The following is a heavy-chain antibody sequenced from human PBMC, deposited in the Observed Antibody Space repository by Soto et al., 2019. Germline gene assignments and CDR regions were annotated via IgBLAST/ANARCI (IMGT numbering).Heavy chain of an antibody. CDR2: LNAGNGNT. Sequence: PAVRVACKASGYTFTSYAMHWVRQAPGQRLEWMGWLNAGNGNTKYSQKFQGRVTITRDTSASTAYMELSSLRSEDPAVYYCAGDSIYSSRWYLCRCWCQATLVPLSS. CDR1: GYTFTSYA. D-gene: IGHD6-13*01. CDR3: AGDSIYSSRWYLCRC. V-gene: IGHV1-3*01. J-gene: IGHJ4*02.